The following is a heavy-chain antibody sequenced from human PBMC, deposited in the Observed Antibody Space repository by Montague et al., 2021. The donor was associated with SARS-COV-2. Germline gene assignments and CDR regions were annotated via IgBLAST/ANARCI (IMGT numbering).Heavy chain of an antibody. CDR3: ARTRSYYYDSSGNSCCFGY. Sequence: PALVKPTQSLTLTCTFSGFSLTTNGMCVSWIRQPPGKALEWLARIDWDDDDYYSTSLKTRLTISKDTSKNQVVLTMTNMDPVDTATYDCARTRSYYYDSSGNSCCFGYWDQETRVTGSS. D-gene: IGHD3-22*01. J-gene: IGHJ4*02. CDR2: IDWDDDD. V-gene: IGHV2-70*11. CDR1: GFSLTTNGMC.